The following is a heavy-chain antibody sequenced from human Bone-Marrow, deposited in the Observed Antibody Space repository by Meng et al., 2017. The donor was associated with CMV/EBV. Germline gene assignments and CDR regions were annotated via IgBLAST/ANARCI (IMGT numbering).Heavy chain of an antibody. Sequence: QVLLVQSEAQVKKPGASVKVACKASEYTFTGYYMPWVRQAPGQWLAWIGWINPNIGGTNYAQKFQGRVTMTRDTSISTAYMELSRLRSDDTAVNYCAREREQQLVPDYWGQGTLVTVSS. CDR1: EYTFTGYY. CDR2: INPNIGGT. CDR3: AREREQQLVPDY. J-gene: IGHJ4*02. V-gene: IGHV1-2*02. D-gene: IGHD6-13*01.